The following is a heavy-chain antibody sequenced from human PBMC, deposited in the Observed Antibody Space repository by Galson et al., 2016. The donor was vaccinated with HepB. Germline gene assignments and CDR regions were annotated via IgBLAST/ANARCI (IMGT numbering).Heavy chain of an antibody. CDR3: ARDMVATQAGEPEVAATVGFDY. D-gene: IGHD2-15*01. CDR2: ISASGSHM. J-gene: IGHJ4*02. CDR1: GFTFSFSG. Sequence: SLRLSCAAPGFTFSFSGMNWVRQAPGKGLEWVASISASGSHMYYSDSLKGRFTISRDNAQNSLYLQMDSLTAEDTAVYYCARDMVATQAGEPEVAATVGFDYWGQGTRVTVSA. V-gene: IGHV3-21*01.